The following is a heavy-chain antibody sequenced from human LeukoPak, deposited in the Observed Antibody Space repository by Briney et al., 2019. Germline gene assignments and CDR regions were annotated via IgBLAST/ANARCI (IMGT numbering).Heavy chain of an antibody. J-gene: IGHJ3*02. CDR1: GGSFSGYY. CDR3: AREGLSSYSSGWYASSDAFDI. Sequence: PSEPLSLTCAVYGGSFSGYYWSWIRQPPGKGLEWIGEINHSGSTNYNPSLKSRVTISVDTSKNQFSLKLSSVTAADTAVYYCAREGLSSYSSGWYASSDAFDIWGQGTMVTVSS. D-gene: IGHD6-19*01. V-gene: IGHV4-34*01. CDR2: INHSGST.